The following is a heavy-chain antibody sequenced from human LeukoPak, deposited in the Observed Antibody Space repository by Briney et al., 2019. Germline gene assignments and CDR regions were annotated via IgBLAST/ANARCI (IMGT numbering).Heavy chain of an antibody. J-gene: IGHJ4*02. CDR2: ISGSGGSA. V-gene: IGHV3-23*01. D-gene: IGHD6-19*01. CDR1: GFTFSSYV. CDR3: AKDDPAVAGTFDY. Sequence: QPGGSLRLSCAASGFTFSSYVMSWVRQAPGKGLEWVSGISGSGGSAYYADSVKGRFTISRDNSKNTLYLQMNSLRAEDTAVYYCAKDDPAVAGTFDYWGQGTLVTVSS.